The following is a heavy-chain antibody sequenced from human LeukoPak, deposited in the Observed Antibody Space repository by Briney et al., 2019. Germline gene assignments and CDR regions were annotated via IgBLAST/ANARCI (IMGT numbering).Heavy chain of an antibody. CDR3: ARDMASSDAFDF. Sequence: SETLSLTCTVSGGSIRRGGDYWSWIRQHPGKGLEWIGHIHYSVNTYSNPSLKSRVIIPVDTSKNQFSLNLSSVTAADTAVYYCARDMASSDAFDFWGQGTMVIVPS. CDR1: GGSIRRGGDY. CDR2: IHYSVNT. V-gene: IGHV4-31*03. D-gene: IGHD3-10*01. J-gene: IGHJ3*01.